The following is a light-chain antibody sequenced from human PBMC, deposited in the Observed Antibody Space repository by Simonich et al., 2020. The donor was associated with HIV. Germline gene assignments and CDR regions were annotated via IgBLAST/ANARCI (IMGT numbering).Light chain of an antibody. CDR3: QQYYNTLWT. Sequence: DIVMTQSPDSLAVSLGERATINCKSNQSVLYSSNNKNYLSWYQQKPGQPPKRLIPWASSRESGVPDRFSGRGSGTDFTLTSSSLQAEDVAVYYCQQYYNTLWTFGQGTKVEIK. V-gene: IGKV4-1*01. CDR1: QSVLYSSNNKNY. J-gene: IGKJ1*01. CDR2: WAS.